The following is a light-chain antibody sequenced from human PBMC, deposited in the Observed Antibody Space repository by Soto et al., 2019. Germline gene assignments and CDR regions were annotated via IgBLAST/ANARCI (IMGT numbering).Light chain of an antibody. CDR1: SSNIGAGYD. V-gene: IGLV1-40*01. Sequence: QAVVTQPPSVSGAPGQRVTISCTGSSSNIGAGYDVHWYQQLPGTAPKLLIYGNSNRPSGVPDRFSGSKSGTSASLAITGLQAEDEADYYCQSYDSSLSVYVVFGGGTKLTVL. J-gene: IGLJ2*01. CDR2: GNS. CDR3: QSYDSSLSVYVV.